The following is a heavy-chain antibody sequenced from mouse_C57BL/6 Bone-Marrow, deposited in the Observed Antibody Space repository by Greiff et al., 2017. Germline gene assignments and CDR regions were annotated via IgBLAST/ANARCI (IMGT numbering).Heavy chain of an antibody. CDR2: IHPNSGGT. V-gene: IGHV1-64*01. Sequence: QVQLQQPGAELVKPGASVKLSCKASGYTFTSYWMHWVKQRPGQGLEWIGLIHPNSGGTNSNEKFKSKATLTVDKSYSTAYMQLSSLTSEDAAVYYCARGGDYYGHDFDYWGQGTTLTVSS. J-gene: IGHJ2*01. D-gene: IGHD1-1*01. CDR1: GYTFTSYW. CDR3: ARGGDYYGHDFDY.